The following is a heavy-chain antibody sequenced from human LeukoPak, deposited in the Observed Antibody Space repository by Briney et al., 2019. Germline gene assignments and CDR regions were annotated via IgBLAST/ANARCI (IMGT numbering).Heavy chain of an antibody. Sequence: ASVKVSCKVSGYTLTELSMHWVRQAPGKGLEWMGGFDPEDGETIYAQKFQGRVTMTEDTSTDTAYMELSSLRSEDTAVYYCAIGPVLYSSSSVGEYYFDYWGQGTLVTVSS. V-gene: IGHV1-24*01. J-gene: IGHJ4*02. CDR1: GYTLTELS. D-gene: IGHD6-6*01. CDR2: FDPEDGET. CDR3: AIGPVLYSSSSVGEYYFDY.